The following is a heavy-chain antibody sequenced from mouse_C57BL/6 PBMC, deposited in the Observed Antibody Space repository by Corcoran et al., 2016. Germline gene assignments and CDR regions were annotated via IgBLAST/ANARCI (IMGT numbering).Heavy chain of an antibody. D-gene: IGHD2-4*01. CDR1: GYTFTTYG. J-gene: IGHJ3*01. Sequence: QIQLVQSGPELKKPGETVKISCKASGYTFTTYGMSWVKQAPGKGLKWMGWINTYSGVPTYADDFKGRFAFSLETSASTAYLQINNLKNEDTATYFCARGDYDSFAYWGQGTLVTVSA. V-gene: IGHV9-3*01. CDR2: INTYSGVP. CDR3: ARGDYDSFAY.